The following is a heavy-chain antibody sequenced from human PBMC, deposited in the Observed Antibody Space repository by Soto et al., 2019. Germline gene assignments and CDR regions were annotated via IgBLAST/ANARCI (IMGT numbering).Heavy chain of an antibody. D-gene: IGHD3-3*01. CDR2: IIPIFGTA. CDR1: GGTFSSYA. J-gene: IGHJ6*02. CDR3: ARVWGITIVGVVVPPTPPPLCYGMDV. Sequence: SVKVSCKASGGTFSSYAISWVRQAPGQGLEWMGGIIPIFGTANYAQKFQGRVTITADESTSTASMEPSSLRSEDTAVYYCARVWGITIVGVVVPPTPPPLCYGMDVWGQGTTVTVSS. V-gene: IGHV1-69*13.